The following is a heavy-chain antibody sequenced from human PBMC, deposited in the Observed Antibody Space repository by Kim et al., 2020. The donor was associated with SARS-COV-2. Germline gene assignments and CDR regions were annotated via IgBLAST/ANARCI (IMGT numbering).Heavy chain of an antibody. V-gene: IGHV3-48*03. CDR2: ISSSGSTK. J-gene: IGHJ6*02. Sequence: GGSLRLSCVASGFIFSNYEVNWVRQAPGKGLEWVSYISSSGSTKYYGDSVRGRFTVSRDNAKNSLYLQMNSLRAEDTAIYYCARGGDNVSHLPYYAMDVWGRGTTVTVSS. CDR3: ARGGDNVSHLPYYAMDV. CDR1: GFIFSNYE. D-gene: IGHD2-21*01.